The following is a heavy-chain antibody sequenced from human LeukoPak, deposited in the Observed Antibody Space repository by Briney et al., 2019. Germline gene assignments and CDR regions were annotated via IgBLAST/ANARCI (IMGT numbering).Heavy chain of an antibody. J-gene: IGHJ2*01. CDR1: GFTFSSYD. V-gene: IGHV3-13*04. CDR2: IGSAGDT. Sequence: GRSLRLSCAASGFTFSSYDMHWVRQATGKGLEWVSAIGSAGDTYYPGSVKGRFTISRENAKNSLYLQMNSLRAGDTAVYYCARGTDNWDFDLWGRGTLVTVSS. D-gene: IGHD1-1*01. CDR3: ARGTDNWDFDL.